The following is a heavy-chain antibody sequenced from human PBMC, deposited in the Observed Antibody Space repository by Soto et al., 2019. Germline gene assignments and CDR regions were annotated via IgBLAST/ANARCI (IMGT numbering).Heavy chain of an antibody. D-gene: IGHD6-13*01. CDR3: ATAAGIKNYFDY. CDR2: FDPEDGET. V-gene: IGHV1-24*01. CDR1: GYTLTELS. Sequence: GASVKVSCKVSGYTLTELSMHWVRQAPGKGLGWMGGFDPEDGETIYAQKFQGRVTMTEDTSTDTAYMELSSLRSEDTAVYYCATAAGIKNYFDYWGQGTLVTV. J-gene: IGHJ4*02.